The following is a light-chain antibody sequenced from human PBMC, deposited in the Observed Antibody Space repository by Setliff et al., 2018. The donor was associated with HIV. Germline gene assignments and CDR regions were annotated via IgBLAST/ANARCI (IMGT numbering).Light chain of an antibody. CDR3: SSYTSSSTLPYV. CDR1: SSDVGGYNY. J-gene: IGLJ1*01. CDR2: DVT. Sequence: QSVLTQPASVSGSPGQSITISCTGASSDVGGYNYVSWYQQHPGKAPKLMIYDVTNRPSGNSNRFSGSKSGNTASLTISGLQAEDEADYYCSSYTSSSTLPYVFGTGTKVTVL. V-gene: IGLV2-14*03.